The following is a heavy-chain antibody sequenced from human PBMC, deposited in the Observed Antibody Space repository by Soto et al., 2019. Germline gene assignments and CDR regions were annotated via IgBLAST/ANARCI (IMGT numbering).Heavy chain of an antibody. CDR2: IYYSGST. J-gene: IGHJ4*02. CDR1: GGSISSYY. CDR3: ARALTGPHIPFDY. V-gene: IGHV4-59*01. D-gene: IGHD3-9*01. Sequence: SETLSLTCTVSGGSISSYYWSWIRQPPGKGLEWIGYIYYSGSTNYNPSLKSRVTISVDTSKNQFSLKLSSVTAADTAVYYCARALTGPHIPFDYWGQGTLVTVSS.